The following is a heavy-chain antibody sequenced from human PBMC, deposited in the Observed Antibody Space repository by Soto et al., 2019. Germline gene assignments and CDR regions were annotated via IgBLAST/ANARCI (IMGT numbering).Heavy chain of an antibody. CDR1: GGSFSGYY. J-gene: IGHJ3*01. V-gene: IGHV4-34*01. CDR2: INHSGST. D-gene: IGHD3-9*01. Sequence: PSETLSLTCAVYGGSFSGYYWTWIRQPPGTGLEWIGEINHSGSTNYNPSLKSRVTISVDTSKNQFSLKLTSVTAADTAVYYCARDNFDILTGYYAFDLWGQGTMVTVSS. CDR3: ARDNFDILTGYYAFDL.